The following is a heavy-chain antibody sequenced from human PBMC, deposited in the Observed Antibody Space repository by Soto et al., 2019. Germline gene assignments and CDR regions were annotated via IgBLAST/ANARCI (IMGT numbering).Heavy chain of an antibody. CDR1: GFTFSSYS. V-gene: IGHV3-21*01. Sequence: PGGSLRLSCAASGFTFSSYSMNWVRQAPGKGLEWVSSISSSSSYIYYADSVKGRFTISRDNAKNSLYLQMNSLRAEDTAVYYCGKGEVFTIFGVVIIEYGMDVWGQGTTVTVSS. J-gene: IGHJ6*02. CDR2: ISSSSSYI. D-gene: IGHD3-3*01. CDR3: GKGEVFTIFGVVIIEYGMDV.